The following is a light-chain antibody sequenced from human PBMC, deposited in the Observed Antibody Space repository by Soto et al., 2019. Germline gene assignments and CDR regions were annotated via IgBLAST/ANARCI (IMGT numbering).Light chain of an antibody. CDR3: QQSHTPLT. V-gene: IGKV1-39*01. J-gene: IGKJ4*01. CDR1: QNNIKY. CDR2: AAS. Sequence: DIQMTQSPSSLSASVGDRVTITCRASQNNIKYVNWYQQKPGRAPKLLIYAASSLQSGVPSRFSGSGSETEFTLAISSLQPEDSATYYCQQSHTPLTFGGGTKVEIK.